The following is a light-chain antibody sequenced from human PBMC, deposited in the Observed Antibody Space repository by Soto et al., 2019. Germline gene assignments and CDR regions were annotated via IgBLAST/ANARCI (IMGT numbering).Light chain of an antibody. CDR2: AAS. V-gene: IGKV1-9*01. CDR1: QGISSY. J-gene: IGKJ1*01. Sequence: IQLTQSPSSLSASVGDRVTITCRASQGISSYLAWYQQKPGSAPKLLIYAASTLQSGVPSRFSGSGSGTDFTLTISSLQPEDFATYYCLQHNSYPWTFGQGTKVEIK. CDR3: LQHNSYPWT.